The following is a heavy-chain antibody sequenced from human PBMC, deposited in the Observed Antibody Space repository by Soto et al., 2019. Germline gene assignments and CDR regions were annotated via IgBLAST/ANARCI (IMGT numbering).Heavy chain of an antibody. V-gene: IGHV4-39*01. CDR3: ARHVHGWGVGGY. D-gene: IGHD3-16*01. J-gene: IGHJ4*02. CDR2: IYYSGST. CDR1: GGSISSSSYY. Sequence: QLQLQESGPGLVKPSETLSLTCTVSGGSISSSSYYWGWIRQPPGKGLEWIGSIYYSGSTYYNPSLKSRVTISVDTSKNQFSLKLSSVTAADTAVYYCARHVHGWGVGGYWGQGTLVTVSS.